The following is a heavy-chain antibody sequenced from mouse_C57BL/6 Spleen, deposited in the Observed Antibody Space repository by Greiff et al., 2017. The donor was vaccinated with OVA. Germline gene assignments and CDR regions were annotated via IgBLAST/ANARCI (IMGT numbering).Heavy chain of an antibody. CDR3: ARGAGTVVVPFDY. Sequence: EVKLMESGGGLVKPGGSLKLSCAASGFTFSSYAMSWVRQTPEKRLEWVATISDGGSYTYYPDNVKGRFTISRDNAKNNLYLQMSHLKSEDTAMYYCARGAGTVVVPFDYWGQGTTLTVSS. V-gene: IGHV5-4*03. CDR1: GFTFSSYA. J-gene: IGHJ2*01. CDR2: ISDGGSYT. D-gene: IGHD1-1*01.